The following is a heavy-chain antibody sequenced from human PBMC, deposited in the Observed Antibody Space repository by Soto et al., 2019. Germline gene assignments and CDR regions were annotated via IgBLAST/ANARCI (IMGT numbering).Heavy chain of an antibody. CDR3: ARLGDSSGYFFDY. D-gene: IGHD3-22*01. V-gene: IGHV4-39*01. J-gene: IGHJ4*02. CDR1: GGSISSSSYY. Sequence: QLQLQESGPGLVKPSETLSLTCTVSGGSISSSSYYWGWIRQPPGKGLEWIGSIYYSGSTYYNPSLKSRVNISVDTSKNQFSVKLSSVTAADTAVYYCARLGDSSGYFFDYWGQGTLVTVSS. CDR2: IYYSGST.